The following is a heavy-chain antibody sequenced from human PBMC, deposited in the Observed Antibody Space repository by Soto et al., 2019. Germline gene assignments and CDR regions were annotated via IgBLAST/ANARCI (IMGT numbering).Heavy chain of an antibody. CDR1: GGTFSSYT. D-gene: IGHD3-22*01. Sequence: QVQLVQSGAEVKKPGSSVKVSCKASGGTFSSYTISWVRQAPGQGLEWMGRIIPILGIANYAQKFQGRVTITADKSTSTAYMELSSLRSEDTAVYYWARSELYESSGYYPWGQGTLVTVSS. CDR3: ARSELYESSGYYP. V-gene: IGHV1-69*02. CDR2: IIPILGIA. J-gene: IGHJ5*02.